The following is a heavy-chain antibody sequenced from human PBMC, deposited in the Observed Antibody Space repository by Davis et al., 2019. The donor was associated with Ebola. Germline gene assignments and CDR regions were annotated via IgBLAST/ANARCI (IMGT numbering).Heavy chain of an antibody. J-gene: IGHJ5*02. CDR3: ARGDGSGTYPRKWFDP. V-gene: IGHV3-21*01. CDR2: ISSSSSYI. Sequence: GESLKISCAASGFTFSTYSMNWVRQAPGKGLEWVSSISSSSSYIYYADSVKGRFTISRDNAKNSLFLQMNSLRAEDTAVYYCARGDGSGTYPRKWFDPWGQGTLVTVSS. CDR1: GFTFSTYS. D-gene: IGHD3-10*01.